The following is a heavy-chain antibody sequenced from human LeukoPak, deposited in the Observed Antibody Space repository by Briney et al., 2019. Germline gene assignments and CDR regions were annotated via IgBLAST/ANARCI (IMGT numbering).Heavy chain of an antibody. CDR3: ASARSGYQLGIDGS. J-gene: IGHJ5*02. Sequence: KTGGSLRLSCAASGFTFSDYYMSWIRQAPGKGLEWVSYISSSGSTIYYADSVKGRFTISRDNAKNSLYLQMNSLRAEDTAVYYCASARSGYQLGIDGSWGQGTLVTVSS. V-gene: IGHV3-11*04. CDR2: ISSSGSTI. CDR1: GFTFSDYY. D-gene: IGHD5-12*01.